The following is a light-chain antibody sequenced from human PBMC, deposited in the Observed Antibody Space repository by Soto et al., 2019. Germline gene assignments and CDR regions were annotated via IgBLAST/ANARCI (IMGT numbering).Light chain of an antibody. CDR3: QQYNVGGA. CDR1: QSVSSSY. CDR2: GTS. Sequence: EIVLTQSPGTLSLSPGERATLSCRASQSVSSSYLAWYQQKPGQAPRLLIYGTSTRATGIPARFSGSGSGTEFTLTISSLQSEDFAVYYCQQYNVGGAFGQGTKVDI. V-gene: IGKV3-20*01. J-gene: IGKJ1*01.